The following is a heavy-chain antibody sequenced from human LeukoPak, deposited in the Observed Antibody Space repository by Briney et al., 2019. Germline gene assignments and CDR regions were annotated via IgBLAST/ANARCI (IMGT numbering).Heavy chain of an antibody. Sequence: GGSLRLSCEASGFTVSNYWMNWVRQAPGKGLVWVSRINSDGSSTSYADSVKGRFTISRDNAKNTLYLQMNSLRAEDTAVYYCARVKGATMIAFDYWGQGTLVTVSS. CDR3: ARVKGATMIAFDY. D-gene: IGHD3-22*01. J-gene: IGHJ4*02. CDR1: GFTVSNYW. CDR2: INSDGSST. V-gene: IGHV3-74*01.